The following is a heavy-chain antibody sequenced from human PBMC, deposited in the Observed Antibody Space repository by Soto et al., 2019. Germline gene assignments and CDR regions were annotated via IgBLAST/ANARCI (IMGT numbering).Heavy chain of an antibody. CDR3: ARVSGSSYYGADV. V-gene: IGHV4-4*02. CDR2: IYHSGST. D-gene: IGHD1-26*01. J-gene: IGHJ6*02. Sequence: QVQLQESGPGLVKPSGTLSLTCAVSGGSISSSNWWSWVRQPPGKGLEWIGEIYHSGSTNYNQSLKSRVTXSXDXXKSQCSLKLSSMTAADTAVYYCARVSGSSYYGADVSAQWTTV. CDR1: GGSISSSNW.